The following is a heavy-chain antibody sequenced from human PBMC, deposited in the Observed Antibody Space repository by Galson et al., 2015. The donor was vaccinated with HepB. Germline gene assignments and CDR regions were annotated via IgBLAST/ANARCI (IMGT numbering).Heavy chain of an antibody. V-gene: IGHV3-23*01. Sequence: SLRLSCAASGFTFSSYAMSRVRQAPGKGPEWVSAISGSGGSTYYADSVKGRFTISRDNSKNTLYLQMNSLRAEDTAVYYCAKGYSGYEYGFDYWGQGTLVTVSS. CDR1: GFTFSSYA. D-gene: IGHD5-12*01. CDR3: AKGYSGYEYGFDY. CDR2: ISGSGGST. J-gene: IGHJ4*02.